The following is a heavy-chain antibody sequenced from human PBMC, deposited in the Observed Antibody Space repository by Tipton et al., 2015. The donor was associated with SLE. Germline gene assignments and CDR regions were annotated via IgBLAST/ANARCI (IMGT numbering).Heavy chain of an antibody. CDR3: TREGSGGYDLED. V-gene: IGHV3-48*03. J-gene: IGHJ4*02. D-gene: IGHD5-12*01. Sequence: SLRLSCAASGFSFSSYEMNWVRQAPGKGLEWVSYISSSGSTIYYADSVRGRFTISRDNAKKSLYLQMNSLRAEDTAVYYCTREGSGGYDLEDWGQGTLVSVSS. CDR1: GFSFSSYE. CDR2: ISSSGSTI.